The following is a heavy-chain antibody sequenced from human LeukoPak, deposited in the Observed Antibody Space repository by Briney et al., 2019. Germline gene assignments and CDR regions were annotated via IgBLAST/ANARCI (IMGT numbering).Heavy chain of an antibody. CDR3: ARSAARPIDY. D-gene: IGHD6-6*01. CDR2: ISSSSSYI. J-gene: IGHJ4*02. CDR1: GFTFSSYG. Sequence: GGSLRLSCAASGFTFSSYGMNWVRQAPGKGLEWVSFISSSSSYIYYADSVKGRFTISRDNAKNSLYLQMNSLRAEDTAVYYCARSAARPIDYWGQGTLVTVSS. V-gene: IGHV3-21*01.